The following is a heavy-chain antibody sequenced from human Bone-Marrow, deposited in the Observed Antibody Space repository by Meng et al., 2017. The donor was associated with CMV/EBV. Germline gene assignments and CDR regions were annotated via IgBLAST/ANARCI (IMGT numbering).Heavy chain of an antibody. D-gene: IGHD2-2*03. CDR3: AKAKGSGYCTTTTCAHNFDS. CDR1: FSTYA. CDR2: ISDSGDST. J-gene: IGHJ4*02. Sequence: FSTYAMSWVRQAPGKGLEWVSGISDSGDSTSNADSVKGRFTISRDNSKSTLYLQMNSLKAEDTAVYYCAKAKGSGYCTTTTCAHNFDSWGQETLVTVSS. V-gene: IGHV3-23*01.